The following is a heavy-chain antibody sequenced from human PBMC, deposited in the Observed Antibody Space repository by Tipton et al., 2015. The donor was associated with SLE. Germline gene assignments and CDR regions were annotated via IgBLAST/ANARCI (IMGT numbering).Heavy chain of an antibody. CDR2: LFYSGIT. CDR1: SGSISTNSYY. D-gene: IGHD1-1*01. CDR3: ARHVLYTTVGPHWYFDL. Sequence: TLSLTCTVSSGSISTNSYYWGWIRQPPGRGLEWIGSLFYSGITYQNPSLKSRLTMSVDTSKNQFSLKLNSVTAADTAVYWCARHVLYTTVGPHWYFDLWGRGTLVTVSS. V-gene: IGHV4-39*01. J-gene: IGHJ2*01.